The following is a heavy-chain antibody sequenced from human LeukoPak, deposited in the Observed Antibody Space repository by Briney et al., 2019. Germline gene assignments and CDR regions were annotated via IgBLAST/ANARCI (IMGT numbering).Heavy chain of an antibody. CDR3: ARDFLGSAGHGMDV. J-gene: IGHJ6*04. CDR2: ISAYNGNT. Sequence: GASVKVSCKASGYTFTSYGISWVRLAPGQGLEWMGWISAYNGNTNYAQKLQGRVTMTTDTSTSTAYMELRSLRSDDTAAYYCARDFLGSAGHGMDVWGKGTTVTVSS. V-gene: IGHV1-18*04. CDR1: GYTFTSYG.